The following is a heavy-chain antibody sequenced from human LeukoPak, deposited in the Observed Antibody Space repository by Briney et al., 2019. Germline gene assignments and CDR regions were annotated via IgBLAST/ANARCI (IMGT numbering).Heavy chain of an antibody. CDR1: GGSISSSSYY. J-gene: IGHJ4*02. CDR3: ARDSSSWTTPYYFDY. Sequence: SETLSLTCTVSGGSISSSSYYWGWIRQPPGKGLEWIGSIYYSGSTYYNPSLKSRVTISVDTSKNQFSLKLSSVTAADTAVYYCARDSSSWTTPYYFDYWGQGTLVTVSS. V-gene: IGHV4-39*07. CDR2: IYYSGST. D-gene: IGHD6-13*01.